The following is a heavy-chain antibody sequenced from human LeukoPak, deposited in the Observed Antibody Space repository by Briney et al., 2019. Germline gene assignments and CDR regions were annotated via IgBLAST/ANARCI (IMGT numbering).Heavy chain of an antibody. CDR2: INPNSGGT. CDR3: ARDHSSSKLGY. J-gene: IGHJ4*02. V-gene: IGHV1-2*02. D-gene: IGHD6-6*01. CDR1: GYTFTGYY. Sequence: ASVKVSCKASGYTFTGYYMHWVRQAPGQGLEWMGWINPNSGGTNYAQKFQGRVTMTRDTSISTAYMELSSLRSEDTAVYYCARDHSSSKLGYWGQGTLVTVSS.